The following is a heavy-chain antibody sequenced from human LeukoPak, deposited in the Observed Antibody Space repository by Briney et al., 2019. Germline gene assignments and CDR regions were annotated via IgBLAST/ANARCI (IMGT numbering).Heavy chain of an antibody. V-gene: IGHV1-2*02. Sequence: ASVKVSCKASGYTFTSYDINWVRQAPGQGLEWMGWINPNSGVTYYAQKFQGRVTMTRDTSISTAYMELSRLKSDDTAVYYCAKDRVHCSGGSCYFNYFDYWGQGTLVTVSS. CDR1: GYTFTSYD. D-gene: IGHD2-15*01. J-gene: IGHJ4*02. CDR2: INPNSGVT. CDR3: AKDRVHCSGGSCYFNYFDY.